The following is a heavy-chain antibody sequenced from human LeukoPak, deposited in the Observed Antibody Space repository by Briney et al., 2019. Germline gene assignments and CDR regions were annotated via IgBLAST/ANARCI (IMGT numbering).Heavy chain of an antibody. V-gene: IGHV3-20*04. CDR2: INWNGSIT. CDR1: GFIFDDYG. CDR3: ARSMLTIPIPGGY. J-gene: IGHJ4*02. D-gene: IGHD3-16*01. Sequence: GGSLRLSCAASGFIFDDYGMSWVRQAPGKGLEWVSGINWNGSITGYADSVKGRFTISRDNAKNSLYLQMNSLRAEDTAVYYCARSMLTIPIPGGYWGQGTLVTVSS.